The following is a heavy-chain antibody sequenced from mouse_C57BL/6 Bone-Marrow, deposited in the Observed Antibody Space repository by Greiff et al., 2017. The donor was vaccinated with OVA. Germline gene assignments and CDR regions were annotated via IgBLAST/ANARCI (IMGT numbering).Heavy chain of an antibody. CDR2: IDPSDSYT. CDR1: GYTFTSSW. J-gene: IGHJ2*01. V-gene: IGHV1-50*01. Sequence: QVQLQQPGAELVKPGASVKLSCKASGYTFTSSWMQWVKQRPGQGLEWIGEIDPSDSYTNYNQKFKGKATLTVDTSSSTAYMQLSSLTSEDSAVYYCARGDYYGSSWEFDYWGQGTTLTVSS. D-gene: IGHD1-1*01. CDR3: ARGDYYGSSWEFDY.